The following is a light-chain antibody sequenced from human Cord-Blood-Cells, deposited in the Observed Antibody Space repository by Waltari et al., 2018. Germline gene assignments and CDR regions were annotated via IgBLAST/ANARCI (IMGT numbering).Light chain of an antibody. J-gene: IGLJ2*01. V-gene: IGLV2-23*01. CDR3: CSYAGSRTFVV. Sequence: QSALTQPASVSGSPGQSLTISCTGTSSDVGSYNLASWYQQHPGKAPKLMIYDGSKRPSVVAKRISGSRACNTASLTLSGLQAVDGADYYCCSYAGSRTFVVFGGGTKLTVL. CDR1: SSDVGSYNL. CDR2: DGS.